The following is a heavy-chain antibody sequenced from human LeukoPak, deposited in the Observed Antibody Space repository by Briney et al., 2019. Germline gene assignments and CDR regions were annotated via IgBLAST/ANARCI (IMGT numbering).Heavy chain of an antibody. J-gene: IGHJ3*02. CDR2: IYHSGST. D-gene: IGHD2-2*01. Sequence: PSETLSLTXTVSGGSISSYYWSWTRQPPGKGLEWIGSIYHSGSTYHNPSPKNRVSISVDTSKNQFSLKLSSVTAADTAVYYCARDRGGDIVVVPAIDAFDIWGQGTMVTVSS. V-gene: IGHV4-59*01. CDR3: ARDRGGDIVVVPAIDAFDI. CDR1: GGSISSYY.